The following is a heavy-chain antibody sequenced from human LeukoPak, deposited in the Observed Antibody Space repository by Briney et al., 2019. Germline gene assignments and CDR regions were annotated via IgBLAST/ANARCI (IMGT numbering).Heavy chain of an antibody. D-gene: IGHD6-19*01. J-gene: IGHJ4*02. CDR1: GYSINSAFY. CDR2: VFHRGTT. Sequence: PSETPSLTCGVSGYSINSAFYWGWIRVPPGKGLEWIGSVFHRGTTYYNSSLKSRVTMSVDTSKNQFSLKLTSVTAADTAVYYCVAAAVAVDYWGQGTLVTVSS. V-gene: IGHV4-38-2*01. CDR3: VAAAVAVDY.